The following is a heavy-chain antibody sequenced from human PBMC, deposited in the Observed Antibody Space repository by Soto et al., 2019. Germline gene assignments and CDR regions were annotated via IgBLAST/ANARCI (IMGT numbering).Heavy chain of an antibody. Sequence: SVKVSCKASGGTFSSYAISWVRQAPGQGLEWMGGIIPIFGTANYAQKFQGRVTITADESTSTAYMELSSLRSEDTAVYYCARSRQYDDFWSGYSTFDHWGQGTLVTVAS. CDR1: GGTFSSYA. J-gene: IGHJ4*02. CDR2: IIPIFGTA. D-gene: IGHD3-3*01. V-gene: IGHV1-69*13. CDR3: ARSRQYDDFWSGYSTFDH.